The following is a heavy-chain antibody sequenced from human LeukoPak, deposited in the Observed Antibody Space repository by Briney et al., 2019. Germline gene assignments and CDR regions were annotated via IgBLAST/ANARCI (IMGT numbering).Heavy chain of an antibody. CDR3: ARGGGGYDPFDY. CDR1: GFTFSSYA. J-gene: IGHJ4*02. CDR2: ISYDGSNK. D-gene: IGHD5-12*01. V-gene: IGHV3-30-3*01. Sequence: PGGSLRLSCAASGFTFSSYAMHWVRQAPGKGLEWVAVISYDGSNKYYADSVKGRFTIPRDNSKNTLYLQMNSLRAEDTAVYYCARGGGGYDPFDYWGQGSLVTVSS.